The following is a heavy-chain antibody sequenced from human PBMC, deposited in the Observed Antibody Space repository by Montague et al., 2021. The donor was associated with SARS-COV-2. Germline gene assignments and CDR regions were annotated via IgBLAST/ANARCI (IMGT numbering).Heavy chain of an antibody. CDR2: KSSGGSS. D-gene: IGHD2-15*01. V-gene: IGHV4-39*07. J-gene: IGHJ5*02. CDR3: ERSFCGPTTCYENWFDL. Sequence: SETLSLTCTCSGNVLTGNTYYWGWIRQPPGKGLEFIGSKSSGGSSNYNTPFEGRVTVSVDRSKSQFSLSLTSVSAADTAVYYCERSFCGPTTCYENWFDLWGQGILVTVSS. CDR1: GNVLTGNTYY.